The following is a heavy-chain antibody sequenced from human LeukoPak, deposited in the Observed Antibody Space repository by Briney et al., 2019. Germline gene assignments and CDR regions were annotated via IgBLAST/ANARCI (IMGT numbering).Heavy chain of an antibody. CDR1: GFTFGSYG. V-gene: IGHV3-33*01. Sequence: GGSLRLSCAASGFTFGSYGMHWVRQAPGKGLEWVAVIWYDGSNKYYADSVKGRFTISRDNSKNTLYLQMNSLRAEDTAVYYCARDNYGYFDWWGGGFDYWGQGTLVTVSS. D-gene: IGHD3-9*01. J-gene: IGHJ4*02. CDR2: IWYDGSNK. CDR3: ARDNYGYFDWWGGGFDY.